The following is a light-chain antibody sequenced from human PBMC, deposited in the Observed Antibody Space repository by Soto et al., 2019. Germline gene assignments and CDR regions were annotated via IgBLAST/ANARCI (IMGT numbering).Light chain of an antibody. CDR3: QKYNSAVLT. CDR1: QDIANC. Sequence: DIQMTQYPSSLSASVGARVTITCRATQDIANCLAWYQQRPGKVPNLLIYHASTLQSGVPSRFSDSGSGTDFTLTISRLQPEDVASYYCQKYNSAVLTFGPGTKVDI. J-gene: IGKJ3*01. V-gene: IGKV1-27*01. CDR2: HAS.